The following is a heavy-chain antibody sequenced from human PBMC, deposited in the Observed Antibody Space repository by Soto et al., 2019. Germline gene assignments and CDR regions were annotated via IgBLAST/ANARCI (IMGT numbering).Heavy chain of an antibody. Sequence: GESLKISCKGSGFSFTANWIGWVRRLPGKGLEWMGMIYPGDSDTRYSPSLQGQVTISADKSISTTYLQWSSLKASDSAMYYCARVLTMVRGLTPQGFQPLGPGTLVTVSS. V-gene: IGHV5-51*01. CDR2: IYPGDSDT. J-gene: IGHJ5*02. CDR1: GFSFTANW. D-gene: IGHD3-10*01. CDR3: ARVLTMVRGLTPQGFQP.